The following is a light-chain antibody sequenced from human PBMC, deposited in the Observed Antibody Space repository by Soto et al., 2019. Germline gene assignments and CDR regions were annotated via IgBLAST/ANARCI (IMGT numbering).Light chain of an antibody. CDR3: TSYASSAARV. Sequence: QSALTQPASVSGSPGQSITISCTGTSSDVGGYSYVSWYQQHPGKAPKLLIFEVNNRPSGVSNRFSGSKSGNTASLTLSGLQAEDEADYYCTSYASSAARVFGTGTKVTVL. CDR1: SSDVGGYSY. CDR2: EVN. V-gene: IGLV2-14*01. J-gene: IGLJ1*01.